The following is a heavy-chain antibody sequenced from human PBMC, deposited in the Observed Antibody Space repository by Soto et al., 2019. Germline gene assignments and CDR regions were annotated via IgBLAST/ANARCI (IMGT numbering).Heavy chain of an antibody. CDR3: ARDSSSWYYFDY. Sequence: SETLSLPCTVSGGSISSGGCYWSWIRQPPGKGLDWIGYIYYSGSTYYNPSLKSRVTISVDTSKNQFSLKLSSVTAAVTAVYYCARDSSSWYYFDYWGQGTLVTVS. V-gene: IGHV4-30-4*01. CDR1: GGSISSGGCY. D-gene: IGHD6-13*01. J-gene: IGHJ4*02. CDR2: IYYSGST.